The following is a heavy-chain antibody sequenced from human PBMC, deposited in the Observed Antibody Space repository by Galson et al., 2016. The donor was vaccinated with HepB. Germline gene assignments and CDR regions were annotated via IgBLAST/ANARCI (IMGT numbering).Heavy chain of an antibody. D-gene: IGHD6-19*01. CDR3: ASALGLAGRGDYYFDY. V-gene: IGHV3-21*01. CDR1: GFTFHTYS. Sequence: SLRLSCAASGFTFHTYSMNWVRQAPGKGLEWVASISRSSTHIYYADSVKGRFTLSRDNAKNSLYLQMNSLRAEDSALYYCASALGLAGRGDYYFDYWGQGKLVTVSS. CDR2: ISRSSTHI. J-gene: IGHJ4*02.